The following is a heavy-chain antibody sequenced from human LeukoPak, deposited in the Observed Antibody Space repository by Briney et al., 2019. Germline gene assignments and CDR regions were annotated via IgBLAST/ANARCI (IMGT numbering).Heavy chain of an antibody. CDR2: ISGSGGST. CDR3: AKVIEAYYDSSGYHPDD. V-gene: IGHV3-23*01. Sequence: GGSLRLSCAASGFTFSSYAMSWVRQAPGKGLEWVSAISGSGGSTYYADSVKGRFTISRDNSKNTLYLQMNSLRAEDTAVYYCAKVIEAYYDSSGYHPDDWGQGTLVTVSS. D-gene: IGHD3-22*01. CDR1: GFTFSSYA. J-gene: IGHJ4*02.